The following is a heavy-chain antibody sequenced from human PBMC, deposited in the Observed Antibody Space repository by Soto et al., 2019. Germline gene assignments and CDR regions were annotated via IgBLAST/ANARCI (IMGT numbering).Heavy chain of an antibody. CDR3: AGDLVCSRTSCSGHY. CDR1: GGTFRSYS. J-gene: IGHJ4*02. V-gene: IGHV1-69*01. CDR2: IIPIFGTA. Sequence: SVKVSCEASGGTFRSYSINWVLQAPGQGLEWMGGIIPIFGTANYAQKFQGRVTITADESTSTAYMELSSLRSEDTAVYYCAGDLVCSRTSCSGHYWGQGTLVTVSS. D-gene: IGHD2-2*01.